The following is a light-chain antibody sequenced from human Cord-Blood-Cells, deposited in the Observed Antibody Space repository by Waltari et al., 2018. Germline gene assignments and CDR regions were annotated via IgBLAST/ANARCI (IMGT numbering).Light chain of an antibody. J-gene: IGLJ2*01. CDR3: MIWHSSAVV. Sequence: QAVLTQPASLSASPGASPSLTCTLRRSIHAGPYRIYWFQQHPGSPPQYLLRYKSAPDKQQGSGVPSRFSGSKDASANAGILLISGLQSEDEADYYCMIWHSSAVVFGGGTKLTVL. CDR2: YKSAPDK. CDR1: RSIHAGPYR. V-gene: IGLV5-45*01.